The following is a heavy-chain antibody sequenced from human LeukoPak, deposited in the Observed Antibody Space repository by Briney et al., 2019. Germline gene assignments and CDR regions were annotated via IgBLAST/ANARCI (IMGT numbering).Heavy chain of an antibody. CDR2: ISGSGVNT. D-gene: IGHD2-21*02. CDR3: AKLSMVTALSYFDY. V-gene: IGHV3-23*01. Sequence: GGSLRLSCLASGFTFSNFAMTWVRQAPGKGLEWVSVISGSGVNTYYADSVNGRFTISRDKSKNTLYLQMNNLRADDTAIYYCAKLSMVTALSYFDYWGQGTLVTASS. J-gene: IGHJ4*02. CDR1: GFTFSNFA.